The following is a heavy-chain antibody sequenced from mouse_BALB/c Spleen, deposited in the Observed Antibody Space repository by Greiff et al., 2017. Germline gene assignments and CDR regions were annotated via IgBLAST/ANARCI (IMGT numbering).Heavy chain of an antibody. CDR2: IDPANGNT. J-gene: IGHJ3*01. Sequence: EVQLQQSGAELVKPGASVTLSCTASGFNIKDTYMHWVKQRPEQGLEWIGRIDPANGNTKYDPKFQGKATITADTSSNTAYLQLSSLTSEDTAVYYCARSSTMITTAWFAYWGQGTLVTVSA. D-gene: IGHD2-4*01. CDR3: ARSSTMITTAWFAY. V-gene: IGHV14-3*02. CDR1: GFNIKDTY.